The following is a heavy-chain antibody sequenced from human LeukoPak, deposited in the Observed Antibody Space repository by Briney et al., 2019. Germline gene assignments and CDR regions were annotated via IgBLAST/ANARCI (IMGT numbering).Heavy chain of an antibody. CDR1: GFTFSRFW. D-gene: IGHD3-16*01. CDR2: IDQSGGRN. Sequence: GGSLRLSCAASGFTFSRFWMNWVRQAPGRGLEWVANIDQSGGRNNYVDSVKGRFTISRDNAKNSLFLEMSSLRADNTAVYFCARDVEGGTFDIWGQGTMVTVSS. V-gene: IGHV3-7*05. J-gene: IGHJ3*02. CDR3: ARDVEGGTFDI.